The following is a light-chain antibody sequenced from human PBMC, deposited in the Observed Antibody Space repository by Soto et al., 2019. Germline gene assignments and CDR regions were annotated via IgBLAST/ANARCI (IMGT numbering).Light chain of an antibody. V-gene: IGKV1-5*01. Sequence: QMTQSPSTLSGSVGDRVTITCRASQSISSWLAWYQQKPGKAPKLLIYDASSLESGVPSRFSGSGSGTEFTLTISSLQPDDFATYYCQQYNSYSTFGQGTKVDI. J-gene: IGKJ1*01. CDR3: QQYNSYST. CDR2: DAS. CDR1: QSISSW.